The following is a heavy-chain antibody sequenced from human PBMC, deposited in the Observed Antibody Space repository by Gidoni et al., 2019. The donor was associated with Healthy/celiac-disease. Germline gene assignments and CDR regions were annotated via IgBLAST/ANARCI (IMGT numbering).Heavy chain of an antibody. Sequence: EVQLVESGGGLVKPGGSLRLSCAASGFTFSSYRMNWVRQAPGKGLEWVSSISSSSSYIYYAESVKGRFTISRDNAKNSLYLQMNSLRAEDTAVYYCARGRRLGELSSRDYWGQGTLVTVSS. CDR2: ISSSSSYI. V-gene: IGHV3-21*01. CDR1: GFTFSSYR. J-gene: IGHJ4*02. CDR3: ARGRRLGELSSRDY. D-gene: IGHD3-16*02.